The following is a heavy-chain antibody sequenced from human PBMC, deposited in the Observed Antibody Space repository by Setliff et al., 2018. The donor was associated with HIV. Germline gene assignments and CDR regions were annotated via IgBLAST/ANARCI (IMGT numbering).Heavy chain of an antibody. CDR1: GLTFRRYW. V-gene: IGHV3-74*01. CDR3: SVSAGEGGELVAFDI. Sequence: PGGSLRLSCEVSGLTFRRYWMHWVRQAPGKGLVWVSRINSDGSSISYADSVKGRFTSSRDNAKNTLYLQMNSLRPEDTALYYCSVSAGEGGELVAFDIWGQGTLVTVSS. J-gene: IGHJ3*02. CDR2: INSDGSSI. D-gene: IGHD7-27*01.